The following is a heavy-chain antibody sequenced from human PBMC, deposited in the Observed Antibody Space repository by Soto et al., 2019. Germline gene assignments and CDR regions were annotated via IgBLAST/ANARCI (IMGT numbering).Heavy chain of an antibody. Sequence: PGGSLRLSCAASGFTFTSYAMSWVRQAPGKGLEWVSGISGSGGSTYYADPVKGRFTISRDNSKNTLYLQMNSLRAEDTAVYYCAKVHNPSSDWSLDYWGQGTWSPSPQ. J-gene: IGHJ4*02. D-gene: IGHD6-19*01. CDR1: GFTFTSYA. V-gene: IGHV3-23*01. CDR3: AKVHNPSSDWSLDY. CDR2: ISGSGGST.